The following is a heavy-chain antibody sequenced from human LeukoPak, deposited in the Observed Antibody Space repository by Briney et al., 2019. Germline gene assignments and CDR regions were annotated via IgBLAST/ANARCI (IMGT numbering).Heavy chain of an antibody. CDR1: GFTFSSYA. V-gene: IGHV3-23*01. J-gene: IGHJ4*02. D-gene: IGHD3-22*01. CDR2: ISGSGGST. CDR3: AKDFHSSGYYFEFWTFDY. Sequence: GGSLRLSCAASGFTFSSYAMSWVRQAPGKGLEWVSAISGSGGSTYYADSVKGRFTISRDNSKNTLYLQMNSLRAEDTAVYYCAKDFHSSGYYFEFWTFDYWRQGTLVTVSS.